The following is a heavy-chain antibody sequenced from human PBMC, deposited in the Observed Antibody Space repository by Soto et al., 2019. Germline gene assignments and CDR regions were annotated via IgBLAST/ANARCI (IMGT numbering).Heavy chain of an antibody. CDR1: GGSISSGNYF. J-gene: IGHJ4*02. CDR3: ARDLRGYSRYDYLDY. CDR2: IYYSGST. Sequence: ASETLSLTCTVSGGSISSGNYFWSWIRQHPGKGLEWIGYIYYSGSTYYNPSLKSRVTISVDTSKNQFSLKLRSVTAADTAVYYCARDLRGYSRYDYLDYWGQGIPVTVSS. D-gene: IGHD5-12*01. V-gene: IGHV4-31*03.